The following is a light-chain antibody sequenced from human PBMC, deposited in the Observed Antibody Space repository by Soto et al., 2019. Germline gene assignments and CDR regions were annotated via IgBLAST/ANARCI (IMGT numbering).Light chain of an antibody. CDR3: QQSYSTPFT. J-gene: IGKJ3*01. V-gene: IGKV1-39*01. CDR1: QSISSY. Sequence: DIQMPQSPSSLSASVGDRVTITCRASQSISSYLNWYQQKPGKAPKLLIYGASSLQSGVPSRFSGSGSGTDFTLTISSLQPEDFATYYCQQSYSTPFTFGHGNKVDIK. CDR2: GAS.